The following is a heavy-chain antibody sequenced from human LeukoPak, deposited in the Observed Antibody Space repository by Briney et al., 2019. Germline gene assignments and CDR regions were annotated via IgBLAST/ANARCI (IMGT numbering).Heavy chain of an antibody. D-gene: IGHD3-3*01. Sequence: SETLSLTCTVSGYSISSGYYWGWIRQPPGKGLEWIGYIYHSGSTYYNPSLKSRVTISVDRSKNQFSLKLSSVTAADTAVYYCARDLGYDPYYYYYMDVWGKGTTVTVSS. CDR1: GYSISSGYY. CDR3: ARDLGYDPYYYYYMDV. CDR2: IYHSGST. J-gene: IGHJ6*03. V-gene: IGHV4-38-2*02.